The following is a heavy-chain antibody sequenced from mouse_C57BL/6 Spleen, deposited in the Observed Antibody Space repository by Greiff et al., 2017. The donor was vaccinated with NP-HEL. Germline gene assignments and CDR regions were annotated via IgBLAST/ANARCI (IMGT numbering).Heavy chain of an antibody. V-gene: IGHV1-7*01. CDR3: ARYYGSSYWYFDV. Sequence: QVQLKQSGAELAKPGASVKLSCKASGYTFTSYWMHWVKQRPGQGLEWIGYINPSSGYTKYNQKFKDKATLTADKSSSTAYMQLSSLTYEDSAVYYCARYYGSSYWYFDVWGTGTTVTVSS. D-gene: IGHD1-1*01. CDR1: GYTFTSYW. J-gene: IGHJ1*03. CDR2: INPSSGYT.